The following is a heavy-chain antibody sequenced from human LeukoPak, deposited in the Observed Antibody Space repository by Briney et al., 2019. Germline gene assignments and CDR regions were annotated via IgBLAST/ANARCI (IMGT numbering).Heavy chain of an antibody. J-gene: IGHJ4*02. CDR3: AKDRSIILWFGELLGY. D-gene: IGHD3-10*01. CDR1: GFTFSSYA. CDR2: ISGRGGST. V-gene: IGHV3-23*01. Sequence: GGSLRLSCAASGFTFSSYAMSWVRQAPGKGLEWVSAISGRGGSTYYADSVKGRFTISRDNSKNTLYLQMNSLRAEDTAVYYCAKDRSIILWFGELLGYWGQGTLVTVSS.